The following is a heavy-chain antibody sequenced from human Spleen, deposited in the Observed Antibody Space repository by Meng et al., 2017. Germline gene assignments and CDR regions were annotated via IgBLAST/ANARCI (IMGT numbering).Heavy chain of an antibody. CDR3: ARHGRTMLRGTVDS. J-gene: IGHJ4*02. D-gene: IGHD1-1*01. CDR1: GDSITNHNW. Sequence: QVQLRESGPALVKPSETLSLTCAVSGDSITNHNWWAWVRQPPGKGLEWIGEIPHRGSSAYNPSLKSRVSMSIDKSKNQFSLNLSSVTAADTAVYFCARHGRTMLRGTVDSWGQGTLVTVSS. CDR2: IPHRGSS. V-gene: IGHV4-4*02.